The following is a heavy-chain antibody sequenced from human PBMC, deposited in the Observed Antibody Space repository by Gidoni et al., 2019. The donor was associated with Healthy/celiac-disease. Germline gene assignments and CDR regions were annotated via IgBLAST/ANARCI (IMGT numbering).Heavy chain of an antibody. D-gene: IGHD3-3*01. CDR2: ISGIGGST. J-gene: IGHJ4*02. CDR1: GFAFSSYA. Sequence: EVQLLEAGGGVVQPGGCLRLSCAASGFAFSSYAMSWVRQAPGKGLEWVSAISGIGGSTYYADSVKCRFTISRDNSKNTLYLPITSLRAEDTAVYYCAKEIRITIFGVVIMYFDYWGQGTLVTVSS. V-gene: IGHV3-23*01. CDR3: AKEIRITIFGVVIMYFDY.